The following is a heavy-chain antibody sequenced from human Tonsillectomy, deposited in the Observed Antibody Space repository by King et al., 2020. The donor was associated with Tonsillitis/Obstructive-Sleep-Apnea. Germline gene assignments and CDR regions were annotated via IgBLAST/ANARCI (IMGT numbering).Heavy chain of an antibody. J-gene: IGHJ4*02. Sequence: VQLQESGPGLVQPSGTLSLTCAVSGGSISNSNWWSWVRQPPGKGLEWIGGIYHGGTTNYNPSLKSRVTISVDKAENQHSLTLRSVTAADTALYYCARQGLYSYTPGGDYWGQGTLVTVSS. CDR2: IYHGGTT. CDR1: GGSISNSNW. D-gene: IGHD2-2*02. V-gene: IGHV4-4*02. CDR3: ARQGLYSYTPGGDY.